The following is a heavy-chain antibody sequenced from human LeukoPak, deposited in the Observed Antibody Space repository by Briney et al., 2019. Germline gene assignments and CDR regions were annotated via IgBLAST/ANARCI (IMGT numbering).Heavy chain of an antibody. CDR3: ARAPSTTHYGPFDY. V-gene: IGHV3-21*01. CDR1: GFTFSSYS. J-gene: IGHJ4*02. CDR2: ISSSKTYM. D-gene: IGHD4-17*01. Sequence: GGSLRLSCAASGFTFSSYSMNWVRQAPGKGLEWVSSISSSKTYMYYADSVKGRVTISRDNAKNSLYLQMNSLRAEDTAVYYCARAPSTTHYGPFDYWGPGTLVTVSS.